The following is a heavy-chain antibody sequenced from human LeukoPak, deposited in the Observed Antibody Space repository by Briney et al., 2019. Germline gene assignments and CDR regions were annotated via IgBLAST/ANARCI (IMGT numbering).Heavy chain of an antibody. CDR2: ISSSGSTI. V-gene: IGHV3-48*03. J-gene: IGHJ4*02. D-gene: IGHD3-22*01. Sequence: GGSLRLSCAASGFTFSSYEMNWVRQAPGKGLEWVSYISSSGSTIYYADSVKGRFTISRDNAKNSLYLQMNSLRAEDTAVYYCATAHYDSSGYYYGYWGQGTLVTVSS. CDR3: ATAHYDSSGYYYGY. CDR1: GFTFSSYE.